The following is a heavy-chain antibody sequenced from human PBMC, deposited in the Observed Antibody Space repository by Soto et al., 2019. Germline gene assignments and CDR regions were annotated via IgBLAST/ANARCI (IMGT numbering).Heavy chain of an antibody. CDR1: GFTFSSYA. CDR3: AKVSVWYDSSAPYPYDY. V-gene: IGHV3-23*01. D-gene: IGHD3-22*01. Sequence: PGGSLRLSCAASGFTFSSYAMSWVRQAPGKGLEWVSAISGSGGSTYYADSVKGRFTISRDNSKNTLYLQMNSLRAEDTAVYYCAKVSVWYDSSAPYPYDYWGQGTLVTVSS. CDR2: ISGSGGST. J-gene: IGHJ4*02.